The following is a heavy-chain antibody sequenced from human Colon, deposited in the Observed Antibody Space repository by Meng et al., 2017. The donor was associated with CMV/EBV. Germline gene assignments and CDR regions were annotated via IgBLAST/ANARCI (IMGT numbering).Heavy chain of an antibody. J-gene: IGHJ4*02. V-gene: IGHV4-34*01. CDR1: GGSFSGYY. CDR3: ARGGYNWKTFDY. D-gene: IGHD1-20*01. CDR2: IYHTGTT. Sequence: SETLSLTCGVYGGSFSGYYWTWIRQPPGKDLEWIGDIYHTGTTNHNPSIKSRVTISLDTSNNQFSLKLTSVTAADTAVYYCARGGYNWKTFDYWGQGTLVTVSS.